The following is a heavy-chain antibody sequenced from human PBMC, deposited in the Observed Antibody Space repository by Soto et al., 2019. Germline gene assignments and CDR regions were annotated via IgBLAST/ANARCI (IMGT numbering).Heavy chain of an antibody. D-gene: IGHD3-3*01. Sequence: EVQLLESGGGLVQPGGSLRLSCAASGFTFSSYAMSWARQAPGKGLEWVSAISGSGGSTYYADSVKGRFTISRDNSKNTLHLQMNSLRAEDTAVYYCAKTHTRPNWFDPWGQGTLVTVSS. CDR1: GFTFSSYA. J-gene: IGHJ5*02. V-gene: IGHV3-23*01. CDR3: AKTHTRPNWFDP. CDR2: ISGSGGST.